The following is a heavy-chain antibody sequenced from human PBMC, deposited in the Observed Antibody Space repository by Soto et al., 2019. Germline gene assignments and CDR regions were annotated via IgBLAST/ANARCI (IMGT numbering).Heavy chain of an antibody. CDR1: GFTFSSYW. Sequence: GESLKISCAASGFTFSSYWMHWVRQAPGKGLVWVSRINSDGSSTSYADSVKGRFTISRDNAKNTLYLQMNSLRAEDTAVYYCARGADSSSSYYFDYWGQGTLVTVSS. D-gene: IGHD6-6*01. CDR2: INSDGSST. V-gene: IGHV3-74*01. J-gene: IGHJ4*02. CDR3: ARGADSSSSYYFDY.